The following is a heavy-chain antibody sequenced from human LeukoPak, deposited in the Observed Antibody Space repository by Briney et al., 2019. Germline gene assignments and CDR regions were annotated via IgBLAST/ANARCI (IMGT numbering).Heavy chain of an antibody. CDR3: AKGGYSNYDAPIDY. D-gene: IGHD5-12*01. J-gene: IGHJ4*02. CDR2: IKSDGSS. CDR1: GFTFSSYW. V-gene: IGHV3-74*01. Sequence: GGSLRLSCAASGFTFSSYWMHWVRQAPGKGLVWVSRIKSDGSSIYADSVKGRFTISRDNAKKSLYLQMNSLRAEDMALYYCAKGGYSNYDAPIDYWGQGTLVTVSS.